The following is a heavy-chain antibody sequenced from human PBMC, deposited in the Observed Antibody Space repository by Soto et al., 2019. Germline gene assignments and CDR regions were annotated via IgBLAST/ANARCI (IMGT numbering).Heavy chain of an antibody. Sequence: PGGSLRLSCAASGFTVSSNYMSWVRLAPGKGLEWVSGSSGSGGSTYYADSVKGRFTISRDNSKNSLYLQMNSLRAKDTAIYYRAKDSTTIVSTSMNWFDSWGQGTLVTVSS. CDR1: GFTVSSNY. J-gene: IGHJ5*01. CDR3: AKDSTTIVSTSMNWFDS. CDR2: SSGSGGST. D-gene: IGHD3-9*01. V-gene: IGHV3-23*01.